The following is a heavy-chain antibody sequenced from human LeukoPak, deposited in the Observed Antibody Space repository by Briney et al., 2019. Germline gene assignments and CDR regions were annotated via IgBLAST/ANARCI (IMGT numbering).Heavy chain of an antibody. Sequence: PGGSLRLSCAASGFTFSDYYMSWIRQAPGKGLEWVSYISSSGSTIYYADSVKGRFTISRDNAKNSLYLQMNSLRAEDTAVYYCARVLGYCSSTSCPGDNWFDPWGQGTLVTVSS. J-gene: IGHJ5*02. V-gene: IGHV3-11*04. CDR2: ISSSGSTI. D-gene: IGHD2-2*01. CDR3: ARVLGYCSSTSCPGDNWFDP. CDR1: GFTFSDYY.